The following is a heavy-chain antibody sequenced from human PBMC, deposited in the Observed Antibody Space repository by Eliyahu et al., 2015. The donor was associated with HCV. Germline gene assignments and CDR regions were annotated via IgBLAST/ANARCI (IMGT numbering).Heavy chain of an antibody. D-gene: IGHD2-15*01. CDR1: GFTFXSYX. CDR3: TRDSYSPVLAVVGRDGMDV. J-gene: IGHJ6*02. V-gene: IGHV3-21*01. CDR2: ISRSASDT. Sequence: VQLVESGGGRVKPGGXLRXSCAASGFTFXSYXLPWVRQAPGKGLEWVSSISRSASDTHYAGSVQGRFVISRDDAKNSLHLQMDGLRAEDTAVYYCTRDSYSPVLAVVGRDGMDVWGQGTTVTVSS.